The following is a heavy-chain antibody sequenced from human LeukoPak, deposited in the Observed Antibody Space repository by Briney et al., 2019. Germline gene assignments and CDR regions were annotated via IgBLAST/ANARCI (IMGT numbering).Heavy chain of an antibody. J-gene: IGHJ5*02. V-gene: IGHV3-30*03. CDR2: ISYDGSNK. Sequence: GRSLRLSCAASGFTFSSYGMHWVRQAPGKGLEWVAVISYDGSNKYYADSVKGRFTISRDNSKNTLYLQMNSLRAEDTAVYYCARAYCSGGSCYSSRGMFDPWGQGTLVTVSS. CDR1: GFTFSSYG. D-gene: IGHD2-15*01. CDR3: ARAYCSGGSCYSSRGMFDP.